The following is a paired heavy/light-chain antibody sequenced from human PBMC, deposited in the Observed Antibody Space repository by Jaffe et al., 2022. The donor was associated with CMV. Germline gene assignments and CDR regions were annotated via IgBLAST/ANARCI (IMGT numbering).Light chain of an antibody. Sequence: DVVMTQSPLSLPVTLGQPASISCRSSQSLVHSDGNIYLNWFHQRPGQSPRRLIYKVSNRDSGVPDRFSGSGSGTNFTLKISRVEAEDVGVYYCMQGTHLRTFGQGSKVEIK. CDR2: KVS. CDR3: MQGTHLRT. V-gene: IGKV2-30*02. J-gene: IGKJ1*01. CDR1: QSLVHSDGNIY.
Heavy chain of an antibody. CDR1: GFTFRSYE. CDR2: IRPGSQTI. J-gene: IGHJ4*02. V-gene: IGHV3-48*03. CDR3: ASLHVHDDYNHYVDC. D-gene: IGHD1-20*01. Sequence: EVQMVESGGGLVQPGGSLRLSCAASGFTFRSYEMNWVRQAPGKGLEWIAYIRPGSQTIYYADTAKGRFTISRDNAKNSLYLQMNSLRVEDTAVYYCASLHVHDDYNHYVDCWGQGTLVTVSS.